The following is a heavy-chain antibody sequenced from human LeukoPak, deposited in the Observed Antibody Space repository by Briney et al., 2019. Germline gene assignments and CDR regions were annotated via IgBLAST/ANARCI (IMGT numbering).Heavy chain of an antibody. CDR1: GGSISSYY. J-gene: IGHJ4*02. D-gene: IGHD6-13*01. V-gene: IGHV4-59*01. Sequence: PSETLSLTCTVSGGSISSYYWSWIRQPPGKGLEWIGYIYYSGSTNYNPSLKSRDTISVDTSKNQFSLKLSSVTAADTAVYYCARARYSSSWACDYWGQGTLVTVSS. CDR2: IYYSGST. CDR3: ARARYSSSWACDY.